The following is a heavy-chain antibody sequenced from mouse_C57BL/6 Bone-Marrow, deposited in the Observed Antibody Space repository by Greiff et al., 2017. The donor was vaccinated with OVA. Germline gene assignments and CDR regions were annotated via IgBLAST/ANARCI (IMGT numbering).Heavy chain of an antibody. Sequence: VQLQQSGAELVRPGASVKLSCTASGFNIKDDYMHWVKQRPEQGLEWIGWIDPENGDTEYASKFQGKATITADTSSNTAYLQLSSLTSEDTAVYYCTPYYYGSSYVDVWGTGTTVTVSS. D-gene: IGHD1-1*01. J-gene: IGHJ1*03. CDR3: TPYYYGSSYVDV. V-gene: IGHV14-4*01. CDR2: IDPENGDT. CDR1: GFNIKDDY.